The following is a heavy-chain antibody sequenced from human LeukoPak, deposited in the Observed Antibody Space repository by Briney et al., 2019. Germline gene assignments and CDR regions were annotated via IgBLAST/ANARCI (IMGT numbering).Heavy chain of an antibody. Sequence: PSETLSLTCAVSGGSISSSNWWSWVRQPPGKGLEWIGEIYHSGSTNYNPSLKSRVTISVDKSKNQFSLKLSSVTAADTAVYHCARVSWHSSGWYYFDYWGQGTLVTVSS. D-gene: IGHD6-19*01. V-gene: IGHV4-4*02. J-gene: IGHJ4*02. CDR1: GGSISSSNW. CDR3: ARVSWHSSGWYYFDY. CDR2: IYHSGST.